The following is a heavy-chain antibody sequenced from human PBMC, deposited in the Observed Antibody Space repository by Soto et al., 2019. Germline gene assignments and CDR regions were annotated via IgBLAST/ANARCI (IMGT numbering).Heavy chain of an antibody. J-gene: IGHJ4*02. CDR1: GGSISSYX. CDR2: IYYSGST. V-gene: IGHV4-59*08. Sequence: QVQLQESGPGLVKPSETLSLTCTVSGGSISSYXXXWIRQPPGKGLEWIGYIYYSGSTNYNPSLKSRVTISVDTSKNQFSLKLSSVTAADTAVYYCARSWRESSSFLYFDYWGQGTLVTVSS. D-gene: IGHD6-6*01. CDR3: ARSWRESSSFLYFDY.